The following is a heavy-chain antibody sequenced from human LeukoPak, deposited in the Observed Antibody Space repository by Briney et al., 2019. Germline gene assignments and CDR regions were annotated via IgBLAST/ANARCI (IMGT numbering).Heavy chain of an antibody. D-gene: IGHD2-2*01. V-gene: IGHV3-7*01. CDR3: ARGPSTFDI. CDR1: GFTFSNYW. CDR2: IKLDGSEK. Sequence: GGSLRLSCAVSGFTFSNYWMSWVRQAPEKGLEWVANIKLDGSEKNYVDSVKGRFTISRDNAKNSLSLQMNSLRAEDTAVYYCARGPSTFDIWGRGTMVTVSS. J-gene: IGHJ3*02.